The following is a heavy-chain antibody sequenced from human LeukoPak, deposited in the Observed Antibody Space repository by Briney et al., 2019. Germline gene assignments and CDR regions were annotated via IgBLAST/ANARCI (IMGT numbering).Heavy chain of an antibody. CDR2: MSYDGSNK. D-gene: IGHD5-12*01. V-gene: IGHV3-30*03. CDR3: ASGYSGYDPPDY. J-gene: IGHJ4*02. Sequence: GGSLRLSCAASGFTFSSYGMHWVRQAPGKGLEWVAVMSYDGSNKYYADSVKGRFTISRDNSKNTPYLQMNSLRAEDTAVYYCASGYSGYDPPDYWGQGTLVTVSS. CDR1: GFTFSSYG.